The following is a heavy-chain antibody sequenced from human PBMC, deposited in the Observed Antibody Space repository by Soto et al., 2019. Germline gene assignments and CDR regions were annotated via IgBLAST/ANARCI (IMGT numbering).Heavy chain of an antibody. Sequence: GGSLRLSCAASGFAFSSYAMSWVRQAPGKGLEWVSAISGSGGSTYYADSVKGRFTISRDNSKNTLYLQMNSLRAEDTAVHYCAKVPKVYDSSGYYWDYWGQGTLVTVSS. CDR2: ISGSGGST. V-gene: IGHV3-23*01. J-gene: IGHJ4*02. CDR3: AKVPKVYDSSGYYWDY. CDR1: GFAFSSYA. D-gene: IGHD3-22*01.